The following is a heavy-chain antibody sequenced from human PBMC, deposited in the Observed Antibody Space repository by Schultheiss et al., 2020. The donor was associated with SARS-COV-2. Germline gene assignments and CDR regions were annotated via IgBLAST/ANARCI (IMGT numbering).Heavy chain of an antibody. Sequence: ASVKVSCKASGYTFTSYDINWVRQATGQGLEWMGWMNPNSGGTNYAQKFQGRVTMTRDTSISTAYMELSRLRSDDTAVYYCARDRFQSDGIYYYYYMDVWGKGTTVTVSS. CDR1: GYTFTSYD. J-gene: IGHJ6*03. V-gene: IGHV1-2*02. CDR3: ARDRFQSDGIYYYYYMDV. D-gene: IGHD3-10*01. CDR2: MNPNSGGT.